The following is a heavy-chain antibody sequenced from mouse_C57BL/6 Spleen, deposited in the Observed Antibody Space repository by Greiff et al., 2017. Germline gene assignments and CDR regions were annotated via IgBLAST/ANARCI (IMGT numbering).Heavy chain of an antibody. V-gene: IGHV1-76*01. J-gene: IGHJ1*03. Sequence: QVQLKESGAELVRPGASVKLSCKASGYTFTDYYINWVKQRPGQGLEWIARIYPGSGNTYYNEKFKGKATLTAEKSSSTAYMQLSSLTSEDSAVYFCARGEGWLLPSYWYFDVWGTGTTVTVSS. D-gene: IGHD2-3*01. CDR1: GYTFTDYY. CDR2: IYPGSGNT. CDR3: ARGEGWLLPSYWYFDV.